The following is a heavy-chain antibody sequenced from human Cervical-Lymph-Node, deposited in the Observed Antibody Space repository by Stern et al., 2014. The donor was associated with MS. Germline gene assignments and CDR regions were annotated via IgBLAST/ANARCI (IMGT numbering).Heavy chain of an antibody. CDR1: GYTFTSYG. D-gene: IGHD1/OR15-1a*01. V-gene: IGHV1-18*01. Sequence: QLVQSGAEVKKPGASVKVSCKASGYTFTSYGISWVRQAPGQGLEWMGWISAHNGNINLAQKLQGRVIMTTDTSTSTAYMELRSLTSDDTAEYYCVRDGNSCMDVWGQGTTVTVSS. CDR2: ISAHNGNI. J-gene: IGHJ6*02. CDR3: VRDGNSCMDV.